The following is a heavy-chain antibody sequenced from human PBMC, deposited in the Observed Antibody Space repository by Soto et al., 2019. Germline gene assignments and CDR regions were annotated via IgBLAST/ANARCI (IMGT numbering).Heavy chain of an antibody. J-gene: IGHJ4*01. D-gene: IGHD6-13*01. CDR3: ARDPYSSSWYPFDY. Sequence: ASVKVSCKASGYTFTGYYMHWVRQAPGQGLEWMGWINPNSGGTNYAQKFQGWVTMTRDTSISTAYMELSRLRSDDTAVYYCARDPYSSSWYPFDYWGQGTLVTVSS. CDR1: GYTFTGYY. V-gene: IGHV1-2*04. CDR2: INPNSGGT.